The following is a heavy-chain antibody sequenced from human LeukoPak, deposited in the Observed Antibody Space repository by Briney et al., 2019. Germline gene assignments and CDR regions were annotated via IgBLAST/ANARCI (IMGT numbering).Heavy chain of an antibody. D-gene: IGHD3-10*01. CDR1: GGSFSGYY. CDR2: INHSGST. CDR3: ARQALVHGSGIIDY. V-gene: IGHV4-34*01. J-gene: IGHJ4*02. Sequence: SETLSLTCAVYGGSFSGYYWSWIRQPPGKGLEWIGEINHSGSTNYNPSLKSRVTISVDTSKNQFSLKLSSVTAADTAVYYCARQALVHGSGIIDYWGQGTLVTVSS.